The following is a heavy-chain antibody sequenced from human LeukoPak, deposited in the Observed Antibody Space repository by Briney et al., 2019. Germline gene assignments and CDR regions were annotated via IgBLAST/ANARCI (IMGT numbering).Heavy chain of an antibody. V-gene: IGHV4-39*07. CDR3: ASSHCSSTSCYLFGFDP. CDR2: IYYSGST. Sequence: SETLSLTCTVSGGSISSSSYYWGWIRQPPGKGLEWIGSIYYSGSTYYNPSLKSRVTISVDTSKNQFSLKLSSVTAADTAVYYCASSHCSSTSCYLFGFDPWGQGTLVTVSS. CDR1: GGSISSSSYY. J-gene: IGHJ5*02. D-gene: IGHD2-2*01.